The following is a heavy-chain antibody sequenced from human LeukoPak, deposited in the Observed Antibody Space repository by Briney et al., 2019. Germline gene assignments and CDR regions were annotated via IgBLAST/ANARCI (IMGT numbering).Heavy chain of an antibody. CDR2: IGSSGGST. Sequence: GGSLRLSCAASGLTFNNYAMTWVRQAPGKGLEWVSSIGSSGGSTFYADSVKGRFTISRDNAKNSLYLQMNSLRAEDTAAYYCARVQLWPLRYYGMDVWGQGTTVTVSS. CDR3: ARVQLWPLRYYGMDV. D-gene: IGHD3-10*01. CDR1: GLTFNNYA. J-gene: IGHJ6*02. V-gene: IGHV3-21*01.